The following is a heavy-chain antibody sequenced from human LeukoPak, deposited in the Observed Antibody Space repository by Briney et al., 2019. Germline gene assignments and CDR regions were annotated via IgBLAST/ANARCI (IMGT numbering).Heavy chain of an antibody. CDR2: ISGSGGST. V-gene: IGHV3-23*01. CDR3: ASLSRPGRGWPMAFDF. CDR1: GFTFSSYA. D-gene: IGHD6-19*01. J-gene: IGHJ3*01. Sequence: GGSLRLSCAASGFTFSSYAMSWVRQAPGKGLEWVSAISGSGGSTYYADSVKGRFTISRDNSKNTLYLQMNSLRPEDTAVYYCASLSRPGRGWPMAFDFWGQGTMVTVSS.